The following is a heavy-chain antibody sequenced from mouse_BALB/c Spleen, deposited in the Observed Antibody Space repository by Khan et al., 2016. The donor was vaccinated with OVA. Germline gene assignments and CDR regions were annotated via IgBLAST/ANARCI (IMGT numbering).Heavy chain of an antibody. J-gene: IGHJ3*01. CDR2: ITSGGSF. Sequence: VQLQESGPGLVKLSQSLSLTCSVTGYSITSGYYWNWIRQFPGNKLEWMGYITSGGSFNYNPSLKNRIFITRATSTHQFFLHLNSVTPEETATYYSGRAGRWFDYWGQGTLVTVSA. D-gene: IGHD3-3*01. CDR3: GRAGRWFDY. CDR1: GYSITSGYY. V-gene: IGHV3-6*02.